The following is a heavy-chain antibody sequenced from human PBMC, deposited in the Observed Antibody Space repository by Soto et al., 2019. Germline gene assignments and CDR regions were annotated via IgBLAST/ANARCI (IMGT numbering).Heavy chain of an antibody. D-gene: IGHD6-6*01. CDR3: ARGTIVARQHLDY. CDR2: ISIRGGDE. CDR1: GFTFSSYA. V-gene: IGHV3-30*03. J-gene: IGHJ4*02. Sequence: GGSLRLSCAASGFTFSSYAMHWALQAPGKGLEWVTVISIRGGDEYYAESVRGRFTISRDDSKNTLYLQMDSLRVEDTAVYYCARGTIVARQHLDYWGQGTLVTVSS.